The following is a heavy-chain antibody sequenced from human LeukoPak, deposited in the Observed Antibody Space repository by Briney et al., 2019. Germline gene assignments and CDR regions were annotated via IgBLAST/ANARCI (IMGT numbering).Heavy chain of an antibody. CDR2: ISYDGSNK. Sequence: GGSLRLSCAASGFTFSSYAMHWVRQAPGKGLEWVAVISYDGSNKYYADSVKGRFTISRENSKNTLYMQMNSLRAEDTAVYYCARNCLHETFDYWGQGTLVTVSS. J-gene: IGHJ4*02. CDR3: ARNCLHETFDY. V-gene: IGHV3-30-3*01. D-gene: IGHD2-21*01. CDR1: GFTFSSYA.